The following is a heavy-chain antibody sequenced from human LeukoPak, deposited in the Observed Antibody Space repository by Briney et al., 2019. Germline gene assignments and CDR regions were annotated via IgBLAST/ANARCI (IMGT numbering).Heavy chain of an antibody. Sequence: ASVNVSCKASGYTFTGYYMHWVRQAPGQGLEWMGWINPNSGGTNHAQKFQGRVTMTRETSISTAYMELSRLRSDDTAVYYCARDGVVPAAMEYYYYGMDVWGQGTTVTVSS. D-gene: IGHD2-2*01. J-gene: IGHJ6*02. CDR3: ARDGVVPAAMEYYYYGMDV. CDR2: INPNSGGT. CDR1: GYTFTGYY. V-gene: IGHV1-2*02.